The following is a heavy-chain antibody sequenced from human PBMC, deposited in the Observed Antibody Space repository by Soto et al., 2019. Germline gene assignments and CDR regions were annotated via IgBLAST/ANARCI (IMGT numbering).Heavy chain of an antibody. CDR3: ARGGYYDFWSGYYTGWFDP. CDR2: INHSGST. CDR1: GGSFSGYY. Sequence: SETLSLTCAVYGGSFSGYYWSWIRQPPGKGLEWIGEINHSGSTNYNPSLKSRVTISVDTPKNQFSLKLSSVTAADTAVYYCARGGYYDFWSGYYTGWFDPWGQGTLVTVSS. V-gene: IGHV4-34*01. D-gene: IGHD3-3*01. J-gene: IGHJ5*02.